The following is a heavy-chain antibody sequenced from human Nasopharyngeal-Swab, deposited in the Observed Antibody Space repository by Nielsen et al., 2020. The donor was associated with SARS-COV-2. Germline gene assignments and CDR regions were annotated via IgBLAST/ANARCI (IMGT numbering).Heavy chain of an antibody. D-gene: IGHD3-10*01. Sequence: GGSLRLSCAASGFTFSTYSMNWVRQAPGKGLEWVSSISSITSYIYYADSVKGRFTISRDNAKNSLYLQMNSLRAEDTAVYYCARDGFGESPYYYYYGMDVWGPGTTVTVSS. CDR2: ISSITSYI. J-gene: IGHJ6*02. V-gene: IGHV3-21*01. CDR1: GFTFSTYS. CDR3: ARDGFGESPYYYYYGMDV.